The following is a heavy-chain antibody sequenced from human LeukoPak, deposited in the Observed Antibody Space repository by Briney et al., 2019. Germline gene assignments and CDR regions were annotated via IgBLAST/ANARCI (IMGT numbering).Heavy chain of an antibody. CDR1: GGTFSSYA. CDR3: ARGFASMVRGVINRTPFDY. Sequence: GASVKVSCKASGGTFSSYAISRVRQAPGQGLEWMGGIIPIFGTANYAQKFQGRVTITADKSTSTAYMELSSLRSEDTAVYYCARGFASMVRGVINRTPFDYWGQGTLVTVSS. CDR2: IIPIFGTA. D-gene: IGHD3-10*01. V-gene: IGHV1-69*06. J-gene: IGHJ4*02.